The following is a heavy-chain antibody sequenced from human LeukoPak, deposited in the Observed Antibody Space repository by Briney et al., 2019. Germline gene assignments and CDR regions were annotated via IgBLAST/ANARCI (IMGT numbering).Heavy chain of an antibody. Sequence: GGSLRLSCAASGFTFSSYSMNWVRQAPGKGLEWVSSISSSSSYIYYADSVKGRFTISRDNAKNSLYLQMNSLRAKDTAVYYCARDRCSGGSCKYYFDYWGQGTLVTVSS. CDR1: GFTFSSYS. CDR3: ARDRCSGGSCKYYFDY. CDR2: ISSSSSYI. V-gene: IGHV3-21*01. D-gene: IGHD2-15*01. J-gene: IGHJ4*02.